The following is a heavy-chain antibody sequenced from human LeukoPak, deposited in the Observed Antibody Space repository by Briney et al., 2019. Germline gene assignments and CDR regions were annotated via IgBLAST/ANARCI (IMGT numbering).Heavy chain of an antibody. D-gene: IGHD6-13*01. V-gene: IGHV3-30*02. CDR2: IRYDGSQK. Sequence: GGSLRLSCAASGFTFSNYGMHWVRQTPGKGLEWVAFIRYDGSQKYFADSVKGRFTTSRDNSKSTLYLQMNRLRAGDTAVYYCVKGASSTALITWDLWGQGTLVTVSS. CDR1: GFTFSNYG. J-gene: IGHJ5*02. CDR3: VKGASSTALITWDL.